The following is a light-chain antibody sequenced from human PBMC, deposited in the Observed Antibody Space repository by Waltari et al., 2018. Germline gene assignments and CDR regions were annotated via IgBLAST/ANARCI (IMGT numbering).Light chain of an antibody. CDR2: GAS. CDR3: QHSFSGPPWS. J-gene: IGKJ1*01. CDR1: QFINQY. V-gene: IGKV1-39*01. Sequence: IQMTPYPSALSASVGDRATNSCRASQFINQYLNSYQHRPGKAPKLLNSGASTLQSGVSSRFSGVGSGTDFTLTITSLQPEDFGTYYCQHSFSGPPWSFGQGTKVEIK.